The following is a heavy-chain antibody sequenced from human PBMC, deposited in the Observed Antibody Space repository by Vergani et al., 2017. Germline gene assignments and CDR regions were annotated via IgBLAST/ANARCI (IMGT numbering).Heavy chain of an antibody. Sequence: QVQLVQSGAEVKKPGASVQVSCKASGYTFTGYYIHWVRQAPGQGLEWMGWMNPISGNTGFAQKFRGRVTITRDTSISTAYMELSSLRSEDTAIYYCARGLSGYCSGDKCYIHPWFDSWGPGTLVTVSS. J-gene: IGHJ5*01. CDR3: ARGLSGYCSGDKCYIHPWFDS. CDR1: GYTFTGYY. CDR2: MNPISGNT. V-gene: IGHV1-8*03. D-gene: IGHD2-15*01.